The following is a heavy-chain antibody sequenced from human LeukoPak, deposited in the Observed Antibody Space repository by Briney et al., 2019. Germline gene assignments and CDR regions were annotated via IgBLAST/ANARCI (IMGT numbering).Heavy chain of an antibody. CDR1: GFTFSSYS. J-gene: IGHJ3*02. CDR3: ARKDIVVVPAAGEDAFDI. V-gene: IGHV3-48*04. D-gene: IGHD2-2*01. CDR2: ISSSSSTI. Sequence: GGSLRLSCAASGFTFSSYSMNWVRQAPGKGLEWVSYISSSSSTIYYADSVKGRFTISRDNAKNSLYLQMNSLRAEDTAVYYCARKDIVVVPAAGEDAFDIWGQGTMVAVSS.